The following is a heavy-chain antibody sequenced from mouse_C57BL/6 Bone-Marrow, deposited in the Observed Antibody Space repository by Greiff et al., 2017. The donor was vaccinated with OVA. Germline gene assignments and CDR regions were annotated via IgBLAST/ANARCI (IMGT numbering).Heavy chain of an antibody. D-gene: IGHD1-1*01. V-gene: IGHV5-9-1*02. CDR3: TIERKIWYYYGSSDVWFAY. Sequence: EVQLVESGEGLVKPGGSLKLSCAASGFTFSSYAMSWVRQTPEKRLEWVAYISSGGDYIYYADTVKGRFTISRDKARNTLYLQMSSLKSEDTAMYYCTIERKIWYYYGSSDVWFAYWGQGTLVTVSA. CDR1: GFTFSSYA. CDR2: ISSGGDYI. J-gene: IGHJ3*01.